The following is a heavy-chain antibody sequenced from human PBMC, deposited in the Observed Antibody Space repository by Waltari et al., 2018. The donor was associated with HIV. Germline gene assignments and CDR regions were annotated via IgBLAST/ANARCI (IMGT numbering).Heavy chain of an antibody. CDR2: FECEGGST. D-gene: IGHD6-13*01. V-gene: IGHV3-74*01. J-gene: IGHJ6*02. CDR1: GFTFSRHW. CDR3: ASGYSRSWRSDSYYYGMDV. Sequence: EVQLVESGGGLVQPGGSLRLSCAASGFTFSRHWMHSVRQAPGKGLVGVSRFECEGGSTSSAGSVKGRFAISRDNTKSRLYLEMNSLRSESTAVYYCASGYSRSWRSDSYYYGMDVWGQGTTVTVSS.